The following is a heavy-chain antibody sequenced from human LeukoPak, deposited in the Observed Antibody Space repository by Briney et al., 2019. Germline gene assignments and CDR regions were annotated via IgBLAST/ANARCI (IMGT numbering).Heavy chain of an antibody. CDR2: INPNSGGT. CDR3: ARGLNVVVIAISYNWFDP. CDR1: GYTFTGYY. V-gene: IGHV1-2*02. D-gene: IGHD2-21*01. J-gene: IGHJ5*02. Sequence: ASVKVSCKASGYTFTGYYMHWVRQAPGQGLEWMGWINPNSGGTNYAQKFQGRVTMTRDMSISTAYMELSRLRSDDTAVYYCARGLNVVVIAISYNWFDPWGQGTLVTVSS.